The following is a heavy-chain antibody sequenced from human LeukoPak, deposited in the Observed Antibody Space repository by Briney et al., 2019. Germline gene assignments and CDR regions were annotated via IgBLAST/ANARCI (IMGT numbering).Heavy chain of an antibody. V-gene: IGHV4-39*07. CDR3: ARPTIFEYYFDY. J-gene: IGHJ4*02. Sequence: NPSETLSLTCTVSGDSISSSSYYWGWIRQPPGKGLEWIGEINHSGSTNYNPSLKSRLTMSVDTSKNQFSLKLSSVTAADTAVYYCARPTIFEYYFDYWGQGTLVTVSS. D-gene: IGHD3-9*01. CDR2: INHSGST. CDR1: GDSISSSSYY.